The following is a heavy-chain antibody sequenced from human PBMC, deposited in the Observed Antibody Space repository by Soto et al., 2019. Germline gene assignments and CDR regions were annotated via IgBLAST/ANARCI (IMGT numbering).Heavy chain of an antibody. CDR1: GFTFSSYG. J-gene: IGHJ4*02. V-gene: IGHV3-30*03. Sequence: PGGSLRLSCAASGFTFSSYGMHWVRQAPGKGLEWVAVISYDGSNKYYADSVKGRFTISRDNSKNTLYLQMNSLRAEDTAVYYCATAGDLWFGESLETLDYWGQGTLVTVSS. D-gene: IGHD3-10*01. CDR2: ISYDGSNK. CDR3: ATAGDLWFGESLETLDY.